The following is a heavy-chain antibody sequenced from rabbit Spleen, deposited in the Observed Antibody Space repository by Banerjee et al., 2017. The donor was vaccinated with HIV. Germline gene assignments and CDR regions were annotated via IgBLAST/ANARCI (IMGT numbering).Heavy chain of an antibody. Sequence: QEQLEESGGDLVKPEGSLTLTCTASGFSFSSSDYMCWVRQAPGKGLEWIACINIVTGKSVYASWAKGRFIMFRTSSTTVTLQMTSLTVADTATYFCARNYVNAFDPWGQGTLVTVS. J-gene: IGHJ2*01. CDR1: GFSFSSSDY. D-gene: IGHD1-1*01. V-gene: IGHV1S45*01. CDR2: INIVTGKS. CDR3: ARNYVNAFDP.